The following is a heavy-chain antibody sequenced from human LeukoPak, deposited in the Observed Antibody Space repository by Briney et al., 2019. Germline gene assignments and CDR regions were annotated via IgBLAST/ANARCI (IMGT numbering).Heavy chain of an antibody. Sequence: SETLPLTCAVYGGSFSGYYWSWIRRPPGKGLEWIGEINHSGSTKYNPSLKRRVTISVDTSKNQFSLKLSSVTAADTAVYYCATGGFMVRGVLDYWGQGTLVTVSS. CDR1: GGSFSGYY. CDR2: INHSGST. CDR3: ATGGFMVRGVLDY. D-gene: IGHD3-10*01. J-gene: IGHJ4*02. V-gene: IGHV4-34*01.